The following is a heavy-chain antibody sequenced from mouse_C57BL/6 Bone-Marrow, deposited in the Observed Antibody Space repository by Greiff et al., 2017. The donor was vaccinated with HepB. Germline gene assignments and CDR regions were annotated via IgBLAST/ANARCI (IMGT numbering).Heavy chain of an antibody. CDR3: ARDDYGSSHWYFDV. CDR2: ISYDGSN. CDR1: GYSITSGYY. J-gene: IGHJ1*03. V-gene: IGHV3-6*01. Sequence: EVKLMESGPGLVKPSQSLSLTCSVTGYSITSGYYWNWIRQFPGNKLEWMGYISYDGSNNYNPSLKNRISITRDTSKNQFFLKLNSVTTEDTATYYCARDDYGSSHWYFDVWGTGTTVTVSS. D-gene: IGHD1-1*01.